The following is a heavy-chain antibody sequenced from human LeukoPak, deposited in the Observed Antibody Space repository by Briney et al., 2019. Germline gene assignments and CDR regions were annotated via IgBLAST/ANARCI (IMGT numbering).Heavy chain of an antibody. J-gene: IGHJ4*02. V-gene: IGHV4-59*11. CDR3: ARSYNSGSYYPYYFDY. CDR2: IYYTGST. CDR1: GGSISSHF. D-gene: IGHD3-10*01. Sequence: PSGTLSLTCTVSGGSISSHFWSWVRQPPGKGLEWIGSIYYTGSTNYNPSLKSRITMSVDTSKNQFSLKLSSVTAADTAVYYCARSYNSGSYYPYYFDYWGQGTLVTVSS.